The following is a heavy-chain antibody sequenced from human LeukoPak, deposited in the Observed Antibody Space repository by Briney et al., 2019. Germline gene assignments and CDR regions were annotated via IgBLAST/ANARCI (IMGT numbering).Heavy chain of an antibody. Sequence: GGSLRLSCAASGFTFSSYAINWVRQAPGKGLEWVSGISFRGGSTFYADSVKGRFTISRDNSKNTLYLQMNSLRAGDTAIYYCARGEYSGYDQHYFDYWGQGTLVTVSS. CDR1: GFTFSSYA. D-gene: IGHD5-12*01. CDR3: ARGEYSGYDQHYFDY. J-gene: IGHJ4*02. CDR2: ISFRGGST. V-gene: IGHV3-23*01.